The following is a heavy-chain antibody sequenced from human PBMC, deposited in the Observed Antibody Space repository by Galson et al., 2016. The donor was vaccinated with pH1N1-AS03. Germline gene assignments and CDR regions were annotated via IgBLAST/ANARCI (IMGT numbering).Heavy chain of an antibody. CDR1: GFSFSDFY. CDR2: ISTFSSYT. V-gene: IGHV3-11*06. CDR3: ASDVKGYCSGGSCFERGPDEDYYNHGMDV. J-gene: IGHJ6*02. Sequence: SLRLSCAASGFSFSDFYMSWIRQAPGKGLEWVSYISTFSSYTDYADSVKGRFTISRDNAKNSLYLQMNSLRAEDTAVYYCASDVKGYCSGGSCFERGPDEDYYNHGMDVWGQGTTVTGSS. D-gene: IGHD2-15*01.